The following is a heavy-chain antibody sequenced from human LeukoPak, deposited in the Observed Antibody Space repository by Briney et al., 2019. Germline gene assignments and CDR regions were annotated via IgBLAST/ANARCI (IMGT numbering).Heavy chain of an antibody. V-gene: IGHV3-21*01. Sequence: GRSLRLSCAASGFTFSTYSMNWVRQAPGKGLEWVSSVSSTSTYIYYADSVKGRFTISRDNAKNSLYLQMNSLRAEDTAVYYCTRGGYFDYWGQGTLVTVSS. CDR3: TRGGYFDY. J-gene: IGHJ4*02. CDR1: GFTFSTYS. CDR2: VSSTSTYI. D-gene: IGHD3-16*01.